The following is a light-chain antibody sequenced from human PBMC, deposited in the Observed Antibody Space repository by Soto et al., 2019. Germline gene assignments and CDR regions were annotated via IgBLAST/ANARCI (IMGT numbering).Light chain of an antibody. V-gene: IGKV3-20*01. CDR3: QQCGSSPVT. J-gene: IGKJ3*01. CDR2: DTS. Sequence: EIVLTQSPGTLSLSPGERATLSCRASQSVGSNHLAWYQHRSGQAPRLLIYDTSRRATGIPDRFSGSGSGTDFTLTMSRLEPEDFAVYFCQQCGSSPVTFGPGTKVDIK. CDR1: QSVGSNH.